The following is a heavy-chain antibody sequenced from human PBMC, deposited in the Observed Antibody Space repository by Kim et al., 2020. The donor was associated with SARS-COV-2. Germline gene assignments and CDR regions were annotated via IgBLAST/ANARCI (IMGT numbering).Heavy chain of an antibody. V-gene: IGHV4-39*01. CDR2: IYYSGTS. CDR3: ARLPRGAFDV. D-gene: IGHD5-12*01. Sequence: SETLSLTCKVSGDSLSSGPYYWAWIRQPPGKGLEWIANIYYSGTSYYHPSLKSRVIISVDTSKSEFSLKLSSVIAADTAVYYCARLPRGAFDVWGQGTLV. J-gene: IGHJ3*01. CDR1: GDSLSSGPYY.